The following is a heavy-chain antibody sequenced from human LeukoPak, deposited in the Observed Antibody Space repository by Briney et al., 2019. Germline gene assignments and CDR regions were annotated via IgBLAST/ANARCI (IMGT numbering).Heavy chain of an antibody. D-gene: IGHD4-17*01. CDR2: INPSGGST. CDR1: GYNFTSYY. V-gene: IGHV1-46*01. J-gene: IGHJ5*02. CDR3: AKEIAVTDWFDP. Sequence: ASVKVSCTAFGYNFTSYYMHWVRQAPGQGLEWMGIINPSGGSTSYTQKFQGRVTMTRDTSTSTVYMELSSLRAEDTAVYYCAKEIAVTDWFDPWGQGTLVTVSS.